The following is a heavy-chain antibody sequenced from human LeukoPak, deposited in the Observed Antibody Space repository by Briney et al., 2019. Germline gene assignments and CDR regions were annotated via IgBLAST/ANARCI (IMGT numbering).Heavy chain of an antibody. Sequence: SETLSLTCTVSGGSISISSYYWGWIRQPPGKGLEWIGSIYYSGSTYYNPSLKSRVTISVDTSKNQFSLKLSSVTAADTAVYYCGGSYDSSGPEYYYYYGMDVWGQGTTVTVSS. CDR2: IYYSGST. D-gene: IGHD3-22*01. CDR3: GGSYDSSGPEYYYYYGMDV. V-gene: IGHV4-39*01. CDR1: GGSISISSYY. J-gene: IGHJ6*02.